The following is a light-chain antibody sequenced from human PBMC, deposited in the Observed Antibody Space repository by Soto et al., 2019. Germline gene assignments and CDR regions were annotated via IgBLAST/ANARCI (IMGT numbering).Light chain of an antibody. J-gene: IGKJ4*01. V-gene: IGKV1-8*01. CDR1: QGISSY. CDR2: GAS. CDR3: QQYYSYPLT. Sequence: AIRMTQSPSSLSASTGDRVTITCRASQGISSYLVWYQQKPGKAPKLLIYGASTLQSGVPSRFSGSGSGTDFTLTISCLQSEDFATYYCQQYYSYPLTFGGGTKVDI.